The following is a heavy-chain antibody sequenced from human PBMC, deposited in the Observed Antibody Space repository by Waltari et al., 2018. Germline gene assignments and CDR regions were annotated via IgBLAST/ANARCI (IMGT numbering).Heavy chain of an antibody. CDR3: VRDRGLRTFFDH. CDR2: IYYDGAA. J-gene: IGHJ4*02. CDR1: GGSIRGSVYS. D-gene: IGHD4-17*01. V-gene: IGHV4-39*07. Sequence: QVQLQESGPGLVKPSETLSLTCSVSGGSIRGSVYSWGWIRQPPGKGLEYIGSIYYDGAAFYNPSLKTPVTISVDTSYNQFSLKMKSVTAADTAMYFCVRDRGLRTFFDHWGQGTLVTVSS.